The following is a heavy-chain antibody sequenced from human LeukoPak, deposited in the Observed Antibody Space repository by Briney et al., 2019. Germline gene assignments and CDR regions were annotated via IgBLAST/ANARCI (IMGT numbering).Heavy chain of an antibody. CDR1: GGSISSYY. D-gene: IGHD6-19*01. J-gene: IGHJ4*02. CDR3: ARARRQWLVGAHIRGDNPPYHYDY. V-gene: IGHV4-39*07. Sequence: SETLSLTCTVSGGSISSYYWGWIRRPPGKGLEWIGNIYYMGSTYYNPSLKSRVTISVDTSKNQFSLKLRSVTAADTAVYYCARARRQWLVGAHIRGDNPPYHYDYWGQGILVTVSS. CDR2: IYYMGST.